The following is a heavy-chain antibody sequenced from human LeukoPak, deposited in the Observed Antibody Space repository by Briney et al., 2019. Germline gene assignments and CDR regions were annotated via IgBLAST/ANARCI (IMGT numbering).Heavy chain of an antibody. CDR3: ARGEVSASLYYFDF. Sequence: GASVKVSCKTSGYTFTTYGVSWVRQAPGQGLEWMGWVSGYTGNTNYAERFQGRVTMTIDTSTSTVYMELTSLRSDDTAVYYCARGEVSASLYYFDFLGQGTLVTVS. V-gene: IGHV1-18*01. D-gene: IGHD2-2*01. J-gene: IGHJ4*02. CDR2: VSGYTGNT. CDR1: GYTFTTYG.